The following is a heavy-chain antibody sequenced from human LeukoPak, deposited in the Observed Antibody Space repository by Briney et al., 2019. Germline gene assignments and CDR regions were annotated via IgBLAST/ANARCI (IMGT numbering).Heavy chain of an antibody. Sequence: GESLRISCHTSGFIFRTYWIAWVRQMPGQGLEWMGIIFPGDSDTRYSPSFQGQVTISADKSISTAYLQWSSLKASDTAIYYCASEYCSGGNCYFDYWGQGTLVTVSS. D-gene: IGHD2-15*01. V-gene: IGHV5-51*01. CDR3: ASEYCSGGNCYFDY. J-gene: IGHJ4*02. CDR1: GFIFRTYW. CDR2: IFPGDSDT.